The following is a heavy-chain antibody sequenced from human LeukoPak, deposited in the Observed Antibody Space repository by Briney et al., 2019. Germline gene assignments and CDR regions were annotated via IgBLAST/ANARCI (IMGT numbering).Heavy chain of an antibody. Sequence: PGGSLRLSCAASGFTFSSYWMSWGRQAPGKGLEGFSSIISSSSYLYYADSVKGRFTISRDNAKNSLYLQINSLRAEDTAVYYCARRKVTTVTRDYYYYGMDVWGKGTTVTVSS. D-gene: IGHD4-17*01. CDR1: GFTFSSYW. CDR2: IISSSSYL. V-gene: IGHV3-21*01. CDR3: ARRKVTTVTRDYYYYGMDV. J-gene: IGHJ6*04.